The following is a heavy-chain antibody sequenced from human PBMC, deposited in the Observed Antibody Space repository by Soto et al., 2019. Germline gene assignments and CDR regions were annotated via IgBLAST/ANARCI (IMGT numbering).Heavy chain of an antibody. D-gene: IGHD3-3*01. CDR1: GGSFRGYY. CDR2: INHSGRT. J-gene: IGHJ6*03. CDR3: ARGAMGARITIFGGVNHTTVKYYYLHV. Sequence: PSETLSLTCAVYGGSFRGYYWTWIRQPPGKGLEWIGEINHSGRTNYNPSLTSRVTISVDTSKNQFSLKLSSVTAADTAVYYCARGAMGARITIFGGVNHTTVKYYYLHVWGKGTTVTVAS. V-gene: IGHV4-34*01.